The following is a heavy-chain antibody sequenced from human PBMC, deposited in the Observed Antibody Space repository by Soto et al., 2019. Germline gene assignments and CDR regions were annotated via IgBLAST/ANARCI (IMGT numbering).Heavy chain of an antibody. CDR1: GGPFSGYY. Sequence: SETXSLTCAVDGGPFSGYYWSWIRQPPGKGLEWIGEINHRGYTTYNPSLKSRVTISVDTSKNQFSLKLSSVTAADTAVYYCARVDIVTTNWFDPWGQGTPVTVSS. CDR2: INHRGYT. D-gene: IGHD5-12*01. J-gene: IGHJ5*02. V-gene: IGHV4-34*01. CDR3: ARVDIVTTNWFDP.